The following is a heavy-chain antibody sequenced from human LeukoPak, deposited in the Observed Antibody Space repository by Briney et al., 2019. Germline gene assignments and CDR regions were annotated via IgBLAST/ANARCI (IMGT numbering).Heavy chain of an antibody. CDR3: VRTAYYYDSSGYSHFDY. D-gene: IGHD3-22*01. CDR1: GFTFSRYL. Sequence: SGGSLRLSCTASGFTFSRYLMHWVRQAPGKGLVGVSRINSDGSTTTYADSVKGRFTVSGDNAKNSLYLQMNSLRAEDTAVYYCVRTAYYYDSSGYSHFDYWGQGTLVTVSS. CDR2: INSDGSTT. V-gene: IGHV3-74*01. J-gene: IGHJ4*02.